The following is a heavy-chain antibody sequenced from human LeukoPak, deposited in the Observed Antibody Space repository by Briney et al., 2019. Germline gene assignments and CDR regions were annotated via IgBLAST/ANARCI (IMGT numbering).Heavy chain of an antibody. V-gene: IGHV1-8*01. CDR1: EYTFTSYD. D-gene: IGHD3-22*01. Sequence: ASVKVSCKASEYTFTSYDINWVRQATGQGLEWMGWMNPNSGNTGYAQKFQGRVTMTRNASISTAYMELSSLRSEDTAVYYCARYFYDSSGYYYDYWGQGTLVTVSS. CDR3: ARYFYDSSGYYYDY. CDR2: MNPNSGNT. J-gene: IGHJ4*02.